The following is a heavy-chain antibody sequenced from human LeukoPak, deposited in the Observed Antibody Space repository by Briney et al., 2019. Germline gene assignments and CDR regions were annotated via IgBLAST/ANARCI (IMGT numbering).Heavy chain of an antibody. V-gene: IGHV3-30*02. CDR2: IRYDGSNK. D-gene: IGHD4-17*01. J-gene: IGHJ3*02. Sequence: GGSLRLSCAASGFTFSSYGMHWVRQAPGKGLEWVAFIRYDGSNKYYADSVKGRFTISRDNSKNTLYLQMNSLRAEDMALYYCAKGDGENYGDTNDAFDIWGQGTMVTVSS. CDR3: AKGDGENYGDTNDAFDI. CDR1: GFTFSSYG.